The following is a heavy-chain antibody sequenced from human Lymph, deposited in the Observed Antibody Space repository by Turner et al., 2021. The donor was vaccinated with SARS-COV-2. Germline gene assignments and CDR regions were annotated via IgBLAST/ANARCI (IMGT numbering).Heavy chain of an antibody. CDR1: GFTFSTYA. CDR2: ISYDGSNK. J-gene: IGHJ6*02. CDR3: ARYASGGYFYYGMDV. D-gene: IGHD3-10*01. Sequence: VQLVESGGGVVQPGSSLRLSCAAAGFTFSTYAIYWVRQAPGKGLEWVAVISYDGSNKYYADSVKGRFTISRDNSKNTLYLQMNSLRAEDTAVYYCARYASGGYFYYGMDVWGQGTTVTVSS. V-gene: IGHV3-30*04.